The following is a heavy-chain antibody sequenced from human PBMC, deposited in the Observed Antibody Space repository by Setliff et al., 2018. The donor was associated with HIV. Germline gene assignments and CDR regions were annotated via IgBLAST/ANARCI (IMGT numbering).Heavy chain of an antibody. V-gene: IGHV2-5*02. Sequence: SGPTLVNPTQTLTLTCAFSGFSLTTSAVGVGWIRQPPGKALEWLALIYWDDDKRYRSSLKSRLTITKDNSKNQVVLTMTNMDPVDTATYYCAHSLYCSSSNCSGLLFDYWGQGTLVTVSS. CDR2: IYWDDDK. D-gene: IGHD2-2*01. J-gene: IGHJ4*02. CDR1: GFSLTTSAVG. CDR3: AHSLYCSSSNCSGLLFDY.